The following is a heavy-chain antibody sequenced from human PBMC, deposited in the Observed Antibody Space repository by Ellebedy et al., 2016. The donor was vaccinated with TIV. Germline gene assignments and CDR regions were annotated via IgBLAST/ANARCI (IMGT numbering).Heavy chain of an antibody. CDR3: ATDGSYGDYVTPQHAFAI. D-gene: IGHD4-17*01. J-gene: IGHJ3*02. CDR2: IRQDGNDK. V-gene: IGHV3-7*01. CDR1: GFSFSSYW. Sequence: GESLKISCAASGFSFSSYWMSWVRQAPGKGLEWVANIRQDGNDKYYVDSVKGRFTISRDNTKNSLYLQMNSLRAEDTAVFYCATDGSYGDYVTPQHAFAIWGQGTMVTVSS.